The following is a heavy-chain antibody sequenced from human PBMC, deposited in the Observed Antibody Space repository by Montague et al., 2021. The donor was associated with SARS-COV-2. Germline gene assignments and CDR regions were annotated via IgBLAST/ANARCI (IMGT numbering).Heavy chain of an antibody. CDR3: ARQDAWVRCGDDCYWGWIDS. CDR1: GGSISNYY. V-gene: IGHV4-59*01. D-gene: IGHD2-21*02. CDR2: IFYNGST. J-gene: IGHJ5*01. Sequence: SETLSLTCTVSGGSISNYYWSWIRQPPGRGLEWIGFIFYNGSTKYNPSLKSRVSISLDTSKNQFSLKLSSVTAADTAVYYCARQDAWVRCGDDCYWGWIDSWGQGTLVTVSS.